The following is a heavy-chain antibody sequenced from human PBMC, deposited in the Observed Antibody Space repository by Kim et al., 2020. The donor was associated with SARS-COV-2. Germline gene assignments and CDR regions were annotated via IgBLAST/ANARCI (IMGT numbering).Heavy chain of an antibody. CDR3: ARGQDTAKTGY. D-gene: IGHD5-18*01. V-gene: IGHV4-39*02. J-gene: IGHJ4*02. Sequence: YNPSLRSRVTISIDTSKSHMSLRLTSVTAADTAVYFCARGQDTAKTGYWGQGTLVTVSS.